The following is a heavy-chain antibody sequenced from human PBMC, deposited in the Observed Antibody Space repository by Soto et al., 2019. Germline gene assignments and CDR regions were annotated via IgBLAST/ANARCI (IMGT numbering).Heavy chain of an antibody. CDR1: GFTFSSYA. J-gene: IGHJ4*02. CDR3: AHATVTNSPYYYFDY. D-gene: IGHD4-17*01. CDR2: ISGSGGST. Sequence: GGSLRLSCAASGFTFSSYAMSWVRQAPGKGLEWVSAISGSGGSTYYADSVKGRFTISRDNSKNTLYLQMNSLRAEDTAIYYCAHATVTNSPYYYFDYWGQGTLVTVSS. V-gene: IGHV3-23*01.